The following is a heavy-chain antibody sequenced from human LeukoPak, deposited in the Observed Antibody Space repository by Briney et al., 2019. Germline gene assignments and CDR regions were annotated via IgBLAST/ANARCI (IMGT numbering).Heavy chain of an antibody. CDR2: INKDGSEK. V-gene: IGHV3-7*03. J-gene: IGHJ6*02. D-gene: IGHD1/OR15-1a*01. CDR1: GFILSNHW. CDR3: ARNNDMDV. Sequence: GSSLRLSCAASGFILSNHWMTWVRQAPGKGPEWVANINKDGSEKYYVDSVKGRFAISRDTAKNSLYLQMNNLRAEDTALYYCARNNDMDVWGQGTTVIVSS.